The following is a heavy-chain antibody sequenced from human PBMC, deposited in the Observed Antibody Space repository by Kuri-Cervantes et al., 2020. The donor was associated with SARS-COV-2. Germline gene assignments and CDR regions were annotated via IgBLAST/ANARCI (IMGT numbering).Heavy chain of an antibody. CDR3: ARHDY. CDR1: GGSISSDGYY. Sequence: LRLSCPVSGGSISSDGYYWGWIRQPPGKGREFFGTIYYDGRTYYNTSPKSRVTMSVDTSKNQCSLELSSVTAADTAVYYCARHDYWGQGTLVTVSS. J-gene: IGHJ4*02. CDR2: IYYDGRT. V-gene: IGHV4-39*01.